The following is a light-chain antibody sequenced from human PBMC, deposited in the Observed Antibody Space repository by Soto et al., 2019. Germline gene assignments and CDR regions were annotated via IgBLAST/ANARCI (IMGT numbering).Light chain of an antibody. Sequence: ALTQPASVSGSPGQSITISCTGTSSDVGGYNYVSWYQQHPCKVPKLIIYDVSNRSSGFSNRFSGSKSGNTASLTISGLQGEDEADYYCSSYTSSSTYVFGTGTKVTVL. CDR3: SSYTSSSTYV. CDR2: DVS. V-gene: IGLV2-14*01. J-gene: IGLJ1*01. CDR1: SSDVGGYNY.